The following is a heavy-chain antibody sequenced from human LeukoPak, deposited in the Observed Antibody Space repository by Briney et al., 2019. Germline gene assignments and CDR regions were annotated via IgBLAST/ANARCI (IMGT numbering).Heavy chain of an antibody. CDR3: ARDLRVSRHITMIVVGY. V-gene: IGHV1-69*05. CDR2: IIPIFGTA. J-gene: IGHJ4*02. Sequence: SVKVSCKASGGTFSSYAISWVRQAPGQGLEWMGGIIPIFGTANYAQKFQGRVTMTRDTSTSTVYMELSSLRSEDTAVYYCARDLRVSRHITMIVVGYWGQGTLVTVSS. D-gene: IGHD3-22*01. CDR1: GGTFSSYA.